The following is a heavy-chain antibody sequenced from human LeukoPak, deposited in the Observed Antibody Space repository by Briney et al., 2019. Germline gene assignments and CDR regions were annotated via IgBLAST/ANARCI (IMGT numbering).Heavy chain of an antibody. CDR1: GGTSSSST. J-gene: IGHJ4*02. D-gene: IGHD6-13*01. Sequence: SARVSCEHSGGTSSSSTTSWERQVPGRGREWMGRIIPILGIANYAQKFQGRVTITADKTTSTAYMERSSLKSEDTAAYYCARESSSLHYFDYWGQGTLVTVSS. V-gene: IGHV1-69*04. CDR2: IIPILGIA. CDR3: ARESSSLHYFDY.